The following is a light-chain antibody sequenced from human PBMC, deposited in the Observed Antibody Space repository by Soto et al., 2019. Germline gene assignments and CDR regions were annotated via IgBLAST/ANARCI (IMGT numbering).Light chain of an antibody. CDR3: QHYNNWPRT. V-gene: IGKV3-15*01. Sequence: EIVMTQSPATLSVSPGERATLSCRASQSVSSNLAWYQQKPGQAPRLLIYGASTRATGIPARFSGSGSGTEFTLTNSSLQSEDVAVYYCQHYNNWPRTFGQGTKVEIK. J-gene: IGKJ1*01. CDR1: QSVSSN. CDR2: GAS.